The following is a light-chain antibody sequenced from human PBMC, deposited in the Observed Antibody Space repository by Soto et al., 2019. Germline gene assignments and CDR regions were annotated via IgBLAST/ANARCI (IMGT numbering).Light chain of an antibody. CDR3: QEYKADPRP. CDR2: KXS. Sequence: MPQSPHAVAVSLGERATITCRASQSIGXWLASYQQQPGKAPKLSIYKXSTLETGCPSRLSGSGSATDFTLSISSLQPDEFAVYYCQEYKADPRPFGQGTRLEIK. CDR1: QSIGXW. V-gene: IGKV1-5*03. J-gene: IGKJ5*01.